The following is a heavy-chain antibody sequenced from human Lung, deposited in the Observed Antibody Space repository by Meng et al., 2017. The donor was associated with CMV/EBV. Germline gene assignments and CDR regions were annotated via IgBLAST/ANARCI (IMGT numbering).Heavy chain of an antibody. V-gene: IGHV7-4-1*02. J-gene: IGHJ4*02. CDR3: ARGDYYDSSGLDY. Sequence: VRLVRPGSELKKPGVSVRVTCKASGYTFTSYAMKWVRQAPGQGLEWMGWINTNTGNPTYAQGFTGRFVFSLDTSVSTAYLQISSLKAEDTAVYYCARGDYYDSSGLDYWGQGTLVTVSS. D-gene: IGHD3-22*01. CDR1: GYTFTSYA. CDR2: INTNTGNP.